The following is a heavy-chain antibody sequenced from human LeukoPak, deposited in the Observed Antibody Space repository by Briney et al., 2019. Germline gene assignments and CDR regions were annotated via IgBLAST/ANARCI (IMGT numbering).Heavy chain of an antibody. Sequence: GGSLRLSCAASGFTYSSYSMNWVRQAPGKGLEWVSSISSSSSYIYYADSVKGRFTISRDNAKNSLYLQMNSLRAEDTAVYYCARGEIAAAFDYWGQGTLVTVSS. D-gene: IGHD6-13*01. CDR1: GFTYSSYS. J-gene: IGHJ4*02. CDR2: ISSSSSYI. CDR3: ARGEIAAAFDY. V-gene: IGHV3-21*01.